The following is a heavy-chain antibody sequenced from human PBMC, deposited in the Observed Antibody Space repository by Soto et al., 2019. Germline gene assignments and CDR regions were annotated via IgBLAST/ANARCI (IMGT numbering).Heavy chain of an antibody. CDR3: ARADYDYIWGTYHYTYFDY. J-gene: IGHJ4*02. CDR2: ISAYNGDT. CDR1: GYTFTTYG. D-gene: IGHD3-16*02. V-gene: IGHV1-18*01. Sequence: ASVKVSCKASGYTFTTYGINWVRQAPGQGLEWMGWISAYNGDTNYAQKFQGRVTMTTDTSTSTAYMELRSLRYDDTAVYYCARADYDYIWGTYHYTYFDYCGQG.